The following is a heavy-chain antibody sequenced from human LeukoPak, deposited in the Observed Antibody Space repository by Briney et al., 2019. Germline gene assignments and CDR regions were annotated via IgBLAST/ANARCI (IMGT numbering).Heavy chain of an antibody. CDR1: GIRFNDYW. CDR3: ARDLSGIAGYTYGRGIDY. D-gene: IGHD5-18*01. Sequence: GGSLRLSCTVSGIRFNDYWMSWVRQAPGKGLEWVANIKEDGGEMCYVDSVKGRFIISRDNAKNSVYLQMNILRVEDTAVYYCARDLSGIAGYTYGRGIDYWGQGTLVTVSS. CDR2: IKEDGGEM. J-gene: IGHJ4*02. V-gene: IGHV3-7*01.